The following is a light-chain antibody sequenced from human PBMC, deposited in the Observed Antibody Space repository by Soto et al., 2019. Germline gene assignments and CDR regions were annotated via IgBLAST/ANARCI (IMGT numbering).Light chain of an antibody. V-gene: IGKV2D-29*02. J-gene: IGKJ3*01. CDR3: MQTTQFPFT. CDR2: EVS. CDR1: QGLLHSDGRTY. Sequence: DIVMTQTPVSLSVTPGQPASISCKSSQGLLHSDGRTYLSWFLQKPGQSPQLLIYEVSKRLSGVPDRFSGTGSGTDSTLTISRVEADDTGVYYCMQTTQFPFTFGPGTTVDI.